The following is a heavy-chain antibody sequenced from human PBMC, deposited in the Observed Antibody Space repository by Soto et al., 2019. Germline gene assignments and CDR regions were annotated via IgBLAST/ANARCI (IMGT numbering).Heavy chain of an antibody. V-gene: IGHV4-39*01. Sequence: PSETLSLTCTVSGGSISSSSYYWGWIRQPPGKGLEWIGSIYYSGSTYYNPSLKSRVTISVDTSKNQFSLKLSSVTAADTAVYYCAGQQQAGAFDIWGQGTMVTVSS. CDR2: IYYSGST. J-gene: IGHJ3*02. D-gene: IGHD6-13*01. CDR3: AGQQQAGAFDI. CDR1: GGSISSSSYY.